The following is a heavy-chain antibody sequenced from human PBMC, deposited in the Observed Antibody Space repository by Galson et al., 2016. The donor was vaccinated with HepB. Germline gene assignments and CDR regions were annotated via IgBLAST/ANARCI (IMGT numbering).Heavy chain of an antibody. CDR2: IYYSGST. CDR1: GGSVSSGSHY. V-gene: IGHV4-61*01. J-gene: IGHJ3*02. D-gene: IGHD2-8*01. Sequence: ETLSLTCTVSGGSVSSGSHYWSWIRQPPGKGLVWIGYIYYSGSTSNNPSLKSRVTISVDTSKNQFSLNLSSVIAADTAVYYCAKSYCADGLSLAGTFDIWGQGTMVTVSS. CDR3: AKSYCADGLSLAGTFDI.